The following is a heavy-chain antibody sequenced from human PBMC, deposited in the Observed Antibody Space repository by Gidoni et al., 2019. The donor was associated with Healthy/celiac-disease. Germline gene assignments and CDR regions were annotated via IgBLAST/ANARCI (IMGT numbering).Heavy chain of an antibody. V-gene: IGHV4-39*01. J-gene: IGHJ3*02. CDR1: GGSIISSSYY. D-gene: IGHD3-16*01. Sequence: QLQLQESGPGLVKPSETLSLTCTVSGGSIISSSYYWGWIRQPPGKGLEWIGSIYYSGSTYYNPSLKSRVTISVDTSKNQFSLKLSSVTAADTAVYYCARDYDYVWGSPIDAFDIWGQGTMVTVSS. CDR3: ARDYDYVWGSPIDAFDI. CDR2: IYYSGST.